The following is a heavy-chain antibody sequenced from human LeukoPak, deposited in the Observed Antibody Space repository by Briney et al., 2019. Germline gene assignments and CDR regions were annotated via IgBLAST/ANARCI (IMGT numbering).Heavy chain of an antibody. CDR2: INTNTGNP. D-gene: IGHD5-12*01. V-gene: IGHV7-4-1*01. Sequence: ASVKVSCKASGYTFTSYAMNWVRQAPGQGLEWMGWINTNTGNPTYAQGFTGRFVFSLDTSVSTAYLQIGSLKAEDTAVYYCARWGDGRGYDWGFDYWGQGTLVTVSS. J-gene: IGHJ4*02. CDR3: ARWGDGRGYDWGFDY. CDR1: GYTFTSYA.